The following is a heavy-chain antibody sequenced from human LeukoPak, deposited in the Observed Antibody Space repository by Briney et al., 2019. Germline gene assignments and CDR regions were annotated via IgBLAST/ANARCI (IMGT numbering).Heavy chain of an antibody. CDR2: IYYSGST. CDR3: ARVGYCSGGSCYSSPLFGY. CDR1: GGPISSYY. V-gene: IGHV4-59*01. Sequence: PSETLSLTCTASGGPISSYYWSWIRQPPGKGLEWIGYIYYSGSTNYNPSLKSRVTISVDTSKNQFSLKLSSVTAADTAVYYCARVGYCSGGSCYSSPLFGYWGQGTLVTVSS. D-gene: IGHD2-15*01. J-gene: IGHJ4*02.